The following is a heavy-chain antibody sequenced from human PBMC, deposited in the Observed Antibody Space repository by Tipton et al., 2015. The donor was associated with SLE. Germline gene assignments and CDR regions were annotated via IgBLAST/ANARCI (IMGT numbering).Heavy chain of an antibody. CDR1: GFTFSSYW. D-gene: IGHD6-13*01. Sequence: SLRLSCAASGFTFSSYWMHWVRQAPGKGLEWVSSISSSSSYIYYADSVKGRFTISRDNAKNSLYLQMNSLRAEDTALYYCAKDSDSSRSGTFDIWGQGTMVTVSS. J-gene: IGHJ3*02. CDR3: AKDSDSSRSGTFDI. CDR2: ISSSSSYI. V-gene: IGHV3-21*04.